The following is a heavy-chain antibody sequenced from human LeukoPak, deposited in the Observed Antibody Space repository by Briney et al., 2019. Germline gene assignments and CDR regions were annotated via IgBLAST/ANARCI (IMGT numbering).Heavy chain of an antibody. CDR2: INPNSGGT. J-gene: IGHJ5*02. CDR1: GYTFTGYY. V-gene: IGHV1-2*02. Sequence: RASVKVSCKASGYTFTGYYMHWVRQAPGQGLEWMGWINPNSGGTNYAQKFQGRVTMTRDTSISTAYMELSRLRSDDTAVYYCASGGRCCSGGNCPNWFDPWGQGTLVTVSS. D-gene: IGHD2-15*01. CDR3: ASGGRCCSGGNCPNWFDP.